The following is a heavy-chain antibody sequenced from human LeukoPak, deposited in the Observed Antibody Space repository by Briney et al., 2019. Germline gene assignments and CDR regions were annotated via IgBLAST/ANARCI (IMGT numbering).Heavy chain of an antibody. D-gene: IGHD2-15*01. CDR3: AREGAYCSGGSCRYFDY. J-gene: IGHJ4*02. CDR1: GFTFRSYI. CDR2: ISTSSYI. V-gene: IGHV3-21*01. Sequence: GGSLRLSCAASGFTFRSYIMNWVRPAPGKGLEWVSSISTSSYIYYADSVKGRFTISRDNAQNSLYLQMTSLRAEDTAVYDCAREGAYCSGGSCRYFDYWGQGTLVAVSS.